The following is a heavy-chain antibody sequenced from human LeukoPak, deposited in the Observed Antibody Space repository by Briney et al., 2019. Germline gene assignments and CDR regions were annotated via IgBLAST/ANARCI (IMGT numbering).Heavy chain of an antibody. Sequence: GGSLRLSCVASGFTFGKYWMSWVSLAAGKGMEWVANIKEDGTETYYVDSVKGRFTISRDNAKNSLYLQMNSLRVEDTAVYYCAKEGRSLQTYWGQGTLVTVSS. D-gene: IGHD5-24*01. CDR2: IKEDGTET. CDR3: AKEGRSLQTY. V-gene: IGHV3-7*03. J-gene: IGHJ4*02. CDR1: GFTFGKYW.